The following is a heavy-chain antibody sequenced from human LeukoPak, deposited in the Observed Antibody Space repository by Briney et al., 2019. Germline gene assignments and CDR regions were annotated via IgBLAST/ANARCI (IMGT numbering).Heavy chain of an antibody. D-gene: IGHD2-15*01. Sequence: GASVKVSCKASGYTFTSYAMHWVRQAPGQRLEWMGWINAGNGNTKYTQKFQGRVTITRDTSASTAYMELSSLRSEDTAVYYCARNSEVAEFDYWGQGTLVTVSS. J-gene: IGHJ4*02. CDR2: INAGNGNT. V-gene: IGHV1-3*01. CDR1: GYTFTSYA. CDR3: ARNSEVAEFDY.